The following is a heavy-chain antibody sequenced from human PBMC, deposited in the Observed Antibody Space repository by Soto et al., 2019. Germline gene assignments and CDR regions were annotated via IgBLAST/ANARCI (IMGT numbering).Heavy chain of an antibody. CDR2: IYYSGGT. J-gene: IGHJ5*02. CDR3: ARDAFGVDNWFDP. Sequence: SETLSLTCTVSGGSISSYYWSWIRQPPGKGLEWIGYIYYSGGTNYNPSLKSRVTISVDTSKNQFSLKLSSVTAADTAVYYCARDAFGVDNWFDPWGQGTLVTVSS. D-gene: IGHD3-3*01. V-gene: IGHV4-59*01. CDR1: GGSISSYY.